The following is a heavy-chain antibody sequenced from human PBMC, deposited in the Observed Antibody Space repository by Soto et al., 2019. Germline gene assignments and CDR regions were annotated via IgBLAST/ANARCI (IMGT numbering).Heavy chain of an antibody. Sequence: SDTLSLTCTVSCDSITSADYYWSWIRHSPGKGLEWIGYTYYRRSTSYTHSLKGRVTMSVDTSKNQFSLKLTSVTAADTAVYYCARDTVGVTAPGVYWGQGTLVTVSS. CDR1: CDSITSADYY. V-gene: IGHV4-30-4*02. J-gene: IGHJ4*02. D-gene: IGHD2-8*02. CDR2: TYYRRST. CDR3: ARDTVGVTAPGVY.